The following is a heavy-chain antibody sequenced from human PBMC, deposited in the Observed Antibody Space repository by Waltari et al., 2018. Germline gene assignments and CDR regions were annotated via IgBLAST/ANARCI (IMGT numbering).Heavy chain of an antibody. V-gene: IGHV1-69-2*01. J-gene: IGHJ4*02. CDR3: ATPPGDYDYVWGSYRPSSLGY. CDR2: VDPEDGET. CDR1: GYTFTDDY. D-gene: IGHD3-16*02. Sequence: EVQLVQSGAEVKKPGATVKISCKAPGYTFTDDYMHWAHQAPATGSAWMGRVDPEDGETIYVEKVQGRVTITADTSTDTAYMELGSLRSEDTAVYYCATPPGDYDYVWGSYRPSSLGYWGQGTLVTVSS.